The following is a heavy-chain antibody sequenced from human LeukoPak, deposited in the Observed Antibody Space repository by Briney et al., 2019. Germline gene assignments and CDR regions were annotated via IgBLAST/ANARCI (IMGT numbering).Heavy chain of an antibody. J-gene: IGHJ4*02. CDR3: ASYSGYAQ. V-gene: IGHV1-8*03. CDR2: MNPNSGNT. D-gene: IGHD5-12*01. Sequence: GASVKVSCKASGYTFTSYDVNWVRQATGQGLEWMGWMNPNSGNTGYAQKFQGRVTITRNTSITTAYKELSGLTSEDTAVYYCASYSGYAQWGQGTLVTVSP. CDR1: GYTFTSYD.